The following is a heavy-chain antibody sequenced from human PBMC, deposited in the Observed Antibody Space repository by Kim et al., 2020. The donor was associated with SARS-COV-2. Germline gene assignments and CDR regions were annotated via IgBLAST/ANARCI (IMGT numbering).Heavy chain of an antibody. CDR1: GDSVSSNSAA. V-gene: IGHV6-1*01. Sequence: SQTLSLTCAISGDSVSSNSAAWNWIRQSPSRGLEWLGRTYYRSKWYNDYAVSVKSRITINPDTSKNQFSLQLNSVTPEDTAVYYRAREKGYYYDSSGYYYYYGMDVWGQGTTVTVSS. D-gene: IGHD3-22*01. CDR3: AREKGYYYDSSGYYYYYGMDV. J-gene: IGHJ6*02. CDR2: TYYRSKWYN.